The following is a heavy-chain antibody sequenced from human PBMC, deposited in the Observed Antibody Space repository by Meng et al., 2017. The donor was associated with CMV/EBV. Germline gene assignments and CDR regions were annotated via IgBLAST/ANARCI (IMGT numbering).Heavy chain of an antibody. V-gene: IGHV4-31*02. J-gene: IGHJ4*02. CDR2: IYYSGST. Sequence: GGYYWSWIRQHPGKGLEWIGYIYYSGSTYYNPSLKSRVTISVDTSKNQFSLKLSSVTAADTAVYYCARVPVPKSCSSTSCYTLFDYWGQGTLVTVSS. D-gene: IGHD2-2*02. CDR1: GGYY. CDR3: ARVPVPKSCSSTSCYTLFDY.